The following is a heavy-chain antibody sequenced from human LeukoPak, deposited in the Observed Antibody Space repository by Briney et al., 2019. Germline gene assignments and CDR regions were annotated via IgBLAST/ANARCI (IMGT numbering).Heavy chain of an antibody. CDR3: ARGWGYSSSSFDY. CDR2: IKQDGSEK. D-gene: IGHD6-13*01. Sequence: GGSLRLSCAASGFTFTNYWMSWVRQAPGKGLEWVANIKQDGSEKYYVDSVKGRFTISRDNAKNSLYLQMNSLRAEDTAVYYCARGWGYSSSSFDYWGQGTLVTVSS. CDR1: GFTFTNYW. J-gene: IGHJ4*02. V-gene: IGHV3-7*01.